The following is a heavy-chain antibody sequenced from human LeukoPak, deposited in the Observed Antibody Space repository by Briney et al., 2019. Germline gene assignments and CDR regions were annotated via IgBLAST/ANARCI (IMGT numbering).Heavy chain of an antibody. V-gene: IGHV4-34*01. Sequence: SETLSLTCAVYGGSFSGYYWRWIRQPPGQGLEWIGEINHSGSANYNLYLKSRVSIAVDTSKNQFSLKLSSVTAADTAVYYCARVVDTAASFDIWGQGTMVTVSS. CDR2: INHSGSA. J-gene: IGHJ3*02. CDR1: GGSFSGYY. D-gene: IGHD5-18*01. CDR3: ARVVDTAASFDI.